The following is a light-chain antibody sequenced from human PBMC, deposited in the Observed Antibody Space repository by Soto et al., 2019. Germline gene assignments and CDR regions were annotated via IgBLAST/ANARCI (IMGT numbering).Light chain of an antibody. J-gene: IGLJ1*01. V-gene: IGLV2-23*01. CDR3: FSFTSTNTHV. CDR1: SSDFGSYKF. CDR2: ETS. Sequence: QSALTQPASVSGSPGQSVTISCTGTSSDFGSYKFVSWYQHHPVKVPKVIIYETSKRPSGVSDRFSGSKSGNTASLTISGLQAEDEADYYCFSFTSTNTHVFGSGTKLTVL.